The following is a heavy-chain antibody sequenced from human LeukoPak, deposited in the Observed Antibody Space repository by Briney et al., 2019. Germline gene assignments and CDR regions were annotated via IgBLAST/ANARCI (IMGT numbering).Heavy chain of an antibody. Sequence: AGGSLRLSCAASGFTFSSYGMHWVRQAPGKGLEWVAFIRYDGSNKYYADSVKGRFTISRDNSKNTLYLQMNSLRAEDMALYYCAKDIGLLPDAFDIWGQGTMVTVSS. D-gene: IGHD2-15*01. V-gene: IGHV3-30*02. J-gene: IGHJ3*02. CDR1: GFTFSSYG. CDR2: IRYDGSNK. CDR3: AKDIGLLPDAFDI.